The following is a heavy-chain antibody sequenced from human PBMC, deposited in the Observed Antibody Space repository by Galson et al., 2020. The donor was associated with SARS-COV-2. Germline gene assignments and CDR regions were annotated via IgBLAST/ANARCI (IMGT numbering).Heavy chain of an antibody. CDR3: ARDYYDSSGYSIYGMDV. CDR2: ISFDGSNE. V-gene: IGHV3-30*01. Sequence: GESLKISCAASGFTFSTYAMHWVRQAPGKGLEWVAVISFDGSNELYADSVKGRFTISRDNSKNTLYLQMNSLRAEDTAVYYCARDYYDSSGYSIYGMDVWGQGTTVTVS. J-gene: IGHJ6*02. D-gene: IGHD3-22*01. CDR1: GFTFSTYA.